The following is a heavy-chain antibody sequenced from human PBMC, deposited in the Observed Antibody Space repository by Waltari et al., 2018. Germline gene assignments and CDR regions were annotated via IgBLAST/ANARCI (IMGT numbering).Heavy chain of an antibody. V-gene: IGHV1-8*03. D-gene: IGHD5-12*01. CDR2: VNPHCVKT. Sequence: QVQLVQSGAEVKKPGASVKVSCKASGYTFTSYDINWVRQATGQGREWMGWVNPHCVKTGYAQKFQCRVTIPRNTSISTAYMELSSSRSENTAGYYCAIGDSGDDYTFDYWGQGTLVTVSS. CDR1: GYTFTSYD. J-gene: IGHJ4*02. CDR3: AIGDSGDDYTFDY.